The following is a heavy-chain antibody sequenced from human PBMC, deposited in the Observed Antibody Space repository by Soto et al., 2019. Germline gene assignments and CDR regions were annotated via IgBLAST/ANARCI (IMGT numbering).Heavy chain of an antibody. D-gene: IGHD3-16*01. CDR2: IIPIFGTP. CDR3: ARDSRLWGSTGWKRENLFDI. Sequence: QVQLEQSGAEVKRPGSSVKVSCKTSGGNFNTYPISWVRQAPGHRLKWRGKIIPIFGTPDYAQKFQGRVTINADEATTTVYMELRSLKSDDSAVYYCARDSRLWGSTGWKRENLFDIWGQGTMVTVSS. CDR1: GGNFNTYP. V-gene: IGHV1-69*18. J-gene: IGHJ3*02.